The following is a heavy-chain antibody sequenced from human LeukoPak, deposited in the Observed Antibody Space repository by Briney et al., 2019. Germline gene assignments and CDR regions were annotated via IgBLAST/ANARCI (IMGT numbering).Heavy chain of an antibody. J-gene: IGHJ6*03. CDR3: AKDGLNWNWPHYYYMDV. CDR1: GYTFTSYD. CDR2: MNPNSGNT. Sequence: ASVKVSCKASGYTFTSYDINWVRQATGQGLEWMGWMNPNSGNTGYAQKFQGRVTMTRNTSISTAYMELSSLRSEDTAVYYCAKDGLNWNWPHYYYMDVWGRGTAVTVSS. V-gene: IGHV1-8*01. D-gene: IGHD1-7*01.